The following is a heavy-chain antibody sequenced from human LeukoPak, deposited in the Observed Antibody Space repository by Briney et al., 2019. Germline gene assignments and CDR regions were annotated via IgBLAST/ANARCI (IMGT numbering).Heavy chain of an antibody. CDR2: MKQDGSEK. CDR3: AKVGISNLFDP. V-gene: IGHV3-7*02. CDR1: GFTFSRYW. J-gene: IGHJ5*02. Sequence: GGSLRLSCAASGFTFSRYWMSWVRQAPGKGLEWVANMKQDGSEKYYVDSVKGRFTISRDNAKNLLYLQMNSLRAEDTAVYYCAKVGISNLFDPWGQGTLVTVSS. D-gene: IGHD1-14*01.